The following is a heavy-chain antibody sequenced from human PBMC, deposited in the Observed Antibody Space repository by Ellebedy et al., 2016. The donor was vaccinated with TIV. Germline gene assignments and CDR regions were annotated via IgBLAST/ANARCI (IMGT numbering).Heavy chain of an antibody. D-gene: IGHD5-12*01. CDR2: ISYDGSNK. J-gene: IGHJ4*02. Sequence: GESLKISCAASGFTFSSYGMHWVRQAPGKGLEWVAVISYDGSNKYYADSVKGRFTISRDNSKNTLYLQMNSLRAEDTAVYYCARGNSGYDAVYLDYWGQGTLVTVSS. V-gene: IGHV3-30*03. CDR3: ARGNSGYDAVYLDY. CDR1: GFTFSSYG.